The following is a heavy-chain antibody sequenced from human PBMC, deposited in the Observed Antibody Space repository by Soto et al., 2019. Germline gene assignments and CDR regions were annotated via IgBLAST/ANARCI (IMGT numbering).Heavy chain of an antibody. D-gene: IGHD4-17*01. J-gene: IGHJ4*02. Sequence: QVQLVQSGAEVKKPGSSLKVSCKASGGTFTTYPINWVRQAPGQGLEWMGGIIPMFGTTNYAQKFQGRVTITADESTSTAYMELSSLRSEDTAMYYCARQFTDGDYQYWGQGTLVTVSS. CDR1: GGTFTTYP. CDR2: IIPMFGTT. V-gene: IGHV1-69*01. CDR3: ARQFTDGDYQY.